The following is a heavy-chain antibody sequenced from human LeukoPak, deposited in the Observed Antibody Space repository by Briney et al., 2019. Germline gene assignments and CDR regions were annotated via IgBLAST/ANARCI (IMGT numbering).Heavy chain of an antibody. V-gene: IGHV3-20*04. CDR3: ARAPSSGYYFDY. CDR2: INWNGGST. Sequence: GGSLRLCCAASGFTFDDYGMSWVRQAPGKGLEWVSNINWNGGSTGYADSVKGRFTISRDNAKNSLYLQMNSLRAEDTALYYCARAPSSGYYFDYWGQGPLVTVSS. J-gene: IGHJ4*02. CDR1: GFTFDDYG. D-gene: IGHD3-22*01.